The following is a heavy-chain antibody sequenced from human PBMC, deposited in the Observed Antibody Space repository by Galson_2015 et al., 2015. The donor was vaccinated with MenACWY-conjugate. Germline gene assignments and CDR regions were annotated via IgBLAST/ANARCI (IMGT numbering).Heavy chain of an antibody. CDR2: INTNTGNP. CDR1: GYTFTNYA. D-gene: IGHD2/OR15-2a*01. CDR3: VRGPKQDTTSVPKGRFDY. J-gene: IGHJ4*02. Sequence: SVKVSCKASGYTFTNYAINWVRQAPGQGLEWLGWINTNTGNPTYAQAFTGRFVFSLNTSVSTAYLQISSLKAEDAAVYYCVRGPKQDTTSVPKGRFDYWGQGTLVTVSS. V-gene: IGHV7-4-1*02.